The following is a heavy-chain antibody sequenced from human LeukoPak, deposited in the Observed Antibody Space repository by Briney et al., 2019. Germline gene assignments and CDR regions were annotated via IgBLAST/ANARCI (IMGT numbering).Heavy chain of an antibody. Sequence: KPGESLKISCQGSGYSFTSSWIGWVRQMPGKGLEWMGIIYPGDSDTRYSPSFQGQVTISADKPISTAYLQWSSLKASDTAMYYCARFSVGGTYYPNYWGQGTLVSVSS. J-gene: IGHJ4*02. CDR1: GYSFTSSW. V-gene: IGHV5-51*01. CDR3: ARFSVGGTYYPNY. CDR2: IYPGDSDT. D-gene: IGHD1-26*01.